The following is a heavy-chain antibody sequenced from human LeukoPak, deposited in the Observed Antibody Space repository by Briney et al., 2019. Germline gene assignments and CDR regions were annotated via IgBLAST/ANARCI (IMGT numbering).Heavy chain of an antibody. CDR1: GGSISGSSYY. Sequence: SETLSLTCTVSGGSISGSSYYWGWIRQPPGKGLEWIGSIYYSGSTYYNPSLKSRVTISVDTSKNQFSLKLSSVIVAGTAVYYCARDDSVVGTAYDYWGQGTLVTVSS. CDR2: IYYSGST. CDR3: ARDDSVVGTAYDY. D-gene: IGHD6-19*01. V-gene: IGHV4-39*07. J-gene: IGHJ4*02.